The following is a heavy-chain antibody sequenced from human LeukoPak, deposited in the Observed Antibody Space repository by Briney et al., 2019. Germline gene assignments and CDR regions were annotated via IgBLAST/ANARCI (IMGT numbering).Heavy chain of an antibody. CDR2: ISAYNGNT. Sequence: ASVKVSCEASGYTFTSYGISWVRQAPGQGLEWMGWISAYNGNTNYAQKLQGRVTMTTDTSTSTAYMELRSLRSDDTAVYYCARWGATRRYYYGMDVWGQGTTVTVSS. J-gene: IGHJ6*02. D-gene: IGHD1-26*01. CDR3: ARWGATRRYYYGMDV. CDR1: GYTFTSYG. V-gene: IGHV1-18*01.